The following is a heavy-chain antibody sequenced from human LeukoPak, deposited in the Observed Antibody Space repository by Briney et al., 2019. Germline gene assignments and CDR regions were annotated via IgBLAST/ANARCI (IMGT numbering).Heavy chain of an antibody. J-gene: IGHJ4*02. Sequence: GGSLRLSCAASGFTFSDYYMSWIRQAPGKGLEWVTFIQYDGSKKYYADSVKGRFTISRDNSKNTLYLEMNSLRAEDTAVYYCAKDIGSYYDYWGQGILVTVSS. CDR3: AKDIGSYYDY. V-gene: IGHV3-30*02. CDR2: IQYDGSKK. CDR1: GFTFSDYY. D-gene: IGHD3-10*01.